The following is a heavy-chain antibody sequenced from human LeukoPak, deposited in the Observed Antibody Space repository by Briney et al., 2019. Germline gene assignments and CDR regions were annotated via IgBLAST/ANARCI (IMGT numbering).Heavy chain of an antibody. Sequence: PSETLSLTCSVSGGSIRSTSYYWGWIRQPPGKGLEWIGNIFYTGSTYYNPSLKSRVTISIDTSRNQFSLKLSSVTAADTAVYYCARSSYYSDSSGYSYFYYYNMDVWGKGTTVTVSS. CDR1: GGSIRSTSYY. CDR2: IFYTGST. CDR3: ARSSYYSDSSGYSYFYYYNMDV. V-gene: IGHV4-39*07. J-gene: IGHJ6*03. D-gene: IGHD3-22*01.